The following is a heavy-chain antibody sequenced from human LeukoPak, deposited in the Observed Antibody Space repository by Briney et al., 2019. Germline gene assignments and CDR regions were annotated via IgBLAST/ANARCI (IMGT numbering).Heavy chain of an antibody. CDR3: ASYPRYSSSPPFDY. Sequence: ASVKVSCKASGYTFTGYYMHWVRQAPGQGFEWMEWINPNTGDTNYAQKFQGRVTMTRDTTISAAFMELTRLTSDDTAVYYCASYPRYSSSPPFDYWGQGTLVTVSS. CDR1: GYTFTGYY. CDR2: INPNTGDT. J-gene: IGHJ4*02. D-gene: IGHD6-6*01. V-gene: IGHV1-2*02.